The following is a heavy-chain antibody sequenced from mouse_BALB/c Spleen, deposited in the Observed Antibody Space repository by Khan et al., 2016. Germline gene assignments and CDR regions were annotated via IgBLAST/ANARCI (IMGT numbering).Heavy chain of an antibody. CDR3: ARYDGSSYVRAMDY. J-gene: IGHJ4*01. D-gene: IGHD1-1*01. Sequence: EVQLVESGPSLVKPSQTLSLTCSVTGDSITSGYWNWIRKFPGIKLEYMGYISYSGSTYYNPSLKSRISITRDTSKNQYFLQLISVTTEDTATHYCARYDGSSYVRAMDYWGQGTSVTVSS. CDR2: ISYSGST. CDR1: GDSITSGY. V-gene: IGHV3-8*02.